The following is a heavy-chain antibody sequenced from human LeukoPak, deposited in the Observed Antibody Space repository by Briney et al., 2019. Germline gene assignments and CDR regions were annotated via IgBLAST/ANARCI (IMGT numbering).Heavy chain of an antibody. CDR3: ARDRGLVLAAAANHNWFDP. D-gene: IGHD6-13*01. V-gene: IGHV1-69*05. Sequence: ASVKVSCKASGGTFSSYAISWVRQAPGQGLEWMGRIIPIFGPANYAQKFQGRVTITTDESTSTAYMELSSLRSEDTAVYYCARDRGLVLAAAANHNWFDPWGQGTLVTVSS. J-gene: IGHJ5*02. CDR2: IIPIFGPA. CDR1: GGTFSSYA.